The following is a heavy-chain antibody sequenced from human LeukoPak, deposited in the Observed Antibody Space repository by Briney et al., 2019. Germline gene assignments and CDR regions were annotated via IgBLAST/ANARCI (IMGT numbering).Heavy chain of an antibody. Sequence: GGSLRLSCAASGFTFSSYSMNWVRQAPGKGLEWVSSISSSSSYIYYADSVKGRFTISRDNAKNSLYLQMNSLRAEDTALYYCARALRRARDYLDPWGQGTLVTVSS. D-gene: IGHD4-17*01. CDR3: ARALRRARDYLDP. J-gene: IGHJ5*02. CDR1: GFTFSSYS. CDR2: ISSSSSYI. V-gene: IGHV3-21*04.